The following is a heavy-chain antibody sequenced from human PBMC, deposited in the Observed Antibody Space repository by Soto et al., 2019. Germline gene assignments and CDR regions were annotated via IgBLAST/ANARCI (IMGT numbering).Heavy chain of an antibody. J-gene: IGHJ5*02. CDR3: VREGDSGFFS. Sequence: EVQLVESGGGLVQPGGSLRPSCATSGFTFGDYWMSWVRQAPGKRLEWVANTKQDESEKYYVGSVRGRFTISRDNAKNSLYLQMNSLRAEDTAVYFCVREGDSGFFSWGQGTLVTVSS. D-gene: IGHD6-25*01. CDR1: GFTFGDYW. V-gene: IGHV3-7*01. CDR2: TKQDESEK.